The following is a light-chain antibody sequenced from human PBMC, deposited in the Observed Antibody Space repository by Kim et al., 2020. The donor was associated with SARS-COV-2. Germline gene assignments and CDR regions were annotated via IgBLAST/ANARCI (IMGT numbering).Light chain of an antibody. Sequence: EIVLTQSPDTLSLSPGERATLSCRASQSVSSNSLAWYQQKPGQAPRLLIYAASSSATGIPDRVSGSGSGTDFTLTISRLEPEDFAVYYCQQYGSSPPRTFGQGTKVEIK. CDR3: QQYGSSPPRT. CDR2: AAS. J-gene: IGKJ1*01. V-gene: IGKV3-20*01. CDR1: QSVSSNS.